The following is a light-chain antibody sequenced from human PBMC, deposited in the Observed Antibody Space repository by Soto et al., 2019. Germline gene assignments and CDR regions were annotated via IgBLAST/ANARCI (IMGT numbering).Light chain of an antibody. CDR1: QSLLHITGETF. Sequence: DVVMTQTPRSLSAAPGRPASISCKSSQSLLHITGETFLFWYLQKPGQSPQLLIYEVSTRVSGVPDRFSGSGSGTDFTLTISSLQPEDFGTYYCQQSYSTPRTFGQGTKVDIK. J-gene: IGKJ1*01. CDR2: EVS. V-gene: IGKV2D-29*02. CDR3: QQSYSTPRT.